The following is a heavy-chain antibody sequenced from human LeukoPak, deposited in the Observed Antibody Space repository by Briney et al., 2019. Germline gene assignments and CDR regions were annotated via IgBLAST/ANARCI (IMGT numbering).Heavy chain of an antibody. D-gene: IGHD6-13*01. Sequence: ASVKVSCTASGYTFTGYYMHWVRQAPGQGLEWMGWINPNSGGTNYAQKFQGRVTMTRDTSISTAYMELSRLRSDDTAVYYCARDESTGYSSSSDYCGQGTLVTVSS. CDR1: GYTFTGYY. J-gene: IGHJ4*02. V-gene: IGHV1-2*02. CDR3: ARDESTGYSSSSDY. CDR2: INPNSGGT.